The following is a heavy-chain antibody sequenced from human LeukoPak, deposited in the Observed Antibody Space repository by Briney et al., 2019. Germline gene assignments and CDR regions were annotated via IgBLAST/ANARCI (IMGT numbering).Heavy chain of an antibody. CDR3: ARDGLSGSPDGFDI. D-gene: IGHD1-26*01. J-gene: IGHJ3*02. V-gene: IGHV3-74*01. CDR2: ITNDGSST. Sequence: PGGSLRLSCAASGLTFSSHWMHWVRHAPGKGLVWVSRITNDGSSTTYADSVKGRFTISRDNAKNMLYLQVNSLRAEDTAVYYCARDGLSGSPDGFDIWGQGTMVTVSS. CDR1: GLTFSSHW.